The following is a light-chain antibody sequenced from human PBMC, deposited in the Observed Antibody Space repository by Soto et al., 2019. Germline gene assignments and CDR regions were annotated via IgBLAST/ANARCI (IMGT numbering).Light chain of an antibody. V-gene: IGKV1-27*01. CDR3: QKYSSVPV. Sequence: DIQMTQSPTSLSASVGDRVTITCRASQDIRNFVAWYQQKPGKAPKLLIYAASTLQSGVPSRFSGSGSGTDFTLTFNSLQPGDVATYSCQKYSSVPVFGPGTKVEIK. J-gene: IGKJ3*01. CDR2: AAS. CDR1: QDIRNF.